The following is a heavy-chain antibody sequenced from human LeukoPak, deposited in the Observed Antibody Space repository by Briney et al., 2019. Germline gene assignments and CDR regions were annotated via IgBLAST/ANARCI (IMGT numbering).Heavy chain of an antibody. CDR2: IITIFATA. CDR3: ARDGRAIS. J-gene: IGHJ5*02. D-gene: IGHD3-3*01. V-gene: IGHV1-69*13. CDR1: GGTFSSFA. Sequence: SVKVSCKTSGGTFSSFAVSWVRQAPGQGLEWMGGIITIFATANYAQQLQDRVTITADESTSTVQMELSNLISEDTAVYYCARDGRAISWGQGTLVTVSS.